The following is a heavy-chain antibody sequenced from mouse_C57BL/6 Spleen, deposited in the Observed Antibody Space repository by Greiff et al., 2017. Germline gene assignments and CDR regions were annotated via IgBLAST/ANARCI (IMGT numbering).Heavy chain of an antibody. D-gene: IGHD4-1*01. CDR2: SRNKANDYTT. V-gene: IGHV7-1*01. CDR1: GFTFSDFY. Sequence: EVQVVESGGGLVQSGRSLRLSCATSGFTFSDFYMEWVRQAPGKGLEWIAASRNKANDYTTEYSASVKGRFIVSRDTSQSILYLQMNALRAEDTAIYYCARRGANWDYFDYWGQGTTLTVSS. CDR3: ARRGANWDYFDY. J-gene: IGHJ2*01.